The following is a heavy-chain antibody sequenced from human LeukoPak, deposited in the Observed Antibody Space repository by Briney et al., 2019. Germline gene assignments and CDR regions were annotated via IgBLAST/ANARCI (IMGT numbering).Heavy chain of an antibody. J-gene: IGHJ3*02. CDR2: ISGSGSGS. CDR3: ARVEMATIGAFDI. CDR1: GFTFSDYY. V-gene: IGHV3-11*01. Sequence: PGGSLRLSCAASGFTFSDYYMSWIRQAPGKGLEWVSYISGSGSGSYYADSVKGRFTISRDNAKNSLYLQMNSLRAEDTAVYYCARVEMATIGAFDIWGQGTMVTVSS. D-gene: IGHD5-24*01.